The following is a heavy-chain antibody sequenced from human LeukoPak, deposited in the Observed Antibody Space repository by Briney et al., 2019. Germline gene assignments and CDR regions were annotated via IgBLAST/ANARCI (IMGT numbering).Heavy chain of an antibody. Sequence: PGGSLRLSCAASGFTFSSYSMNWVRQPPGKGLEWVSSISSSSSYIYYADSVKGRFTISRDNAKNSLYLQMNSLRAEDTAVYYCARVGINYYGSGSYFDYWGQGTLVTVSS. CDR1: GFTFSSYS. D-gene: IGHD3-10*01. CDR3: ARVGINYYGSGSYFDY. CDR2: ISSSSSYI. J-gene: IGHJ4*02. V-gene: IGHV3-21*01.